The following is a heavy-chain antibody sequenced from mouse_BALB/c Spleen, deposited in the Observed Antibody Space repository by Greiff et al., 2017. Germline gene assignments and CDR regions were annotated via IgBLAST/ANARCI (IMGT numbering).Heavy chain of an antibody. V-gene: IGHV2-9*02. CDR1: GFSLTSYG. CDR2: IWAGGST. D-gene: IGHD2-4*01. CDR3: ARDRDDYDAIAMDY. Sequence: VHLVESGPGLVAPSQSLSITCTVSGFSLTSYGVHWVRQPPGKGLEWLGVIWAGGSTNYNSALMSRLSISKDNSKSQVFLKMNSLQTDDTAMYYCARDRDDYDAIAMDYWGQGTSVTVSS. J-gene: IGHJ4*01.